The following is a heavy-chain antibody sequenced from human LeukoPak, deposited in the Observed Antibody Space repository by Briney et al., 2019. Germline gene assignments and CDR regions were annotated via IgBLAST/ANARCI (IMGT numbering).Heavy chain of an antibody. V-gene: IGHV4-34*01. CDR2: INHSGST. D-gene: IGHD3-3*01. CDR3: ARERISDDFWSGYCAFDY. Sequence: SETLSLTCAVYGGSFSGYYWSWIHQPPGKGLEWIGEINHSGSTNYNPSLKSRVTISVDTSKNQFSLKLSSVTAADTAVYYCARERISDDFWSGYCAFDYWGQGTLVTVSS. CDR1: GGSFSGYY. J-gene: IGHJ4*02.